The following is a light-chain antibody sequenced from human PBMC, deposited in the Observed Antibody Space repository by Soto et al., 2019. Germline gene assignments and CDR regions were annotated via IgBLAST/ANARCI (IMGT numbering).Light chain of an antibody. J-gene: IGLJ2*01. Sequence: QSALTQPASVSGSPGQSITISCTGTSSDVGSYNLVSWYQQHPGKAPKLMIYEDTERPSGVSNRFSGSKSGNTASLTISGLQAEDEADYYCSSYAGSTTYVVFGGGTKLPS. V-gene: IGLV2-23*01. CDR1: SSDVGSYNL. CDR2: EDT. CDR3: SSYAGSTTYVV.